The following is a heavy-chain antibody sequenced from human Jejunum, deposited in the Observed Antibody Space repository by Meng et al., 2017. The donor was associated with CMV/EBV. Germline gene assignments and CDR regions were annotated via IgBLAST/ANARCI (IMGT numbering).Heavy chain of an antibody. CDR3: AKDVNPLNWFFDV. D-gene: IGHD1-14*01. CDR2: ISHSGAT. CDR1: GVSISSSYPY. J-gene: IGHJ2*01. Sequence: QVQLQESGPGLVKPPGTLARSCTCSGVSISSSYPYWAWVRQSPGKGLEWIGSISHSGATYYTPSLTSRLTMSVDTSKNQFSLKLSFVTAADTAVYYCAKDVNPLNWFFDVWGRGTLVTVSS. V-gene: IGHV4-39*07.